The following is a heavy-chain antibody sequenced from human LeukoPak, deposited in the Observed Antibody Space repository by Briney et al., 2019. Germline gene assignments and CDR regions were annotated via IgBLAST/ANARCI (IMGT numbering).Heavy chain of an antibody. J-gene: IGHJ4*02. V-gene: IGHV1-69*04. CDR3: ARSHCSGGSCYSGDY. Sequence: SVKVSCKASGGTFSSYAISWVRQAPGQGLEWMGRIIPILGIANYAQKFQGRVTITADKSTSTAYMELSSLRSEDTAVYYCARSHCSGGSCYSGDYWGQGTLVTVSS. CDR2: IIPILGIA. D-gene: IGHD2-15*01. CDR1: GGTFSSYA.